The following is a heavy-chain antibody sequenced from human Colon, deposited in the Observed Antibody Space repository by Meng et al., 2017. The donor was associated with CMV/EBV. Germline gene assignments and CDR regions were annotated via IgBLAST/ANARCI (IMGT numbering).Heavy chain of an antibody. V-gene: IGHV1-3*01. CDR3: AREPPLGGYFDY. D-gene: IGHD2-15*01. CDR2: IDCGNGNT. J-gene: IGHJ4*02. Sequence: HVQLVHSGAEGNRPGASVRISCKASGYTFTSHSLHLVRQAPGQRLEWMGWIDCGNGNTKYSQKFHDRVTITRDTSATTVYMELSSLKSEDTAVYYCAREPPLGGYFDYWGQGTLVTVSS. CDR1: GYTFTSHS.